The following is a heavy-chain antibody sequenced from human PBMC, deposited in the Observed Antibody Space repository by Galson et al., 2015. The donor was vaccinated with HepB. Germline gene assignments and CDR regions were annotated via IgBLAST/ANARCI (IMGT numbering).Heavy chain of an antibody. CDR1: GFTFSSYG. D-gene: IGHD3-22*01. J-gene: IGHJ4*02. V-gene: IGHV3-30*18. Sequence: SLRLSCAASGFTFSSYGMHWVRQAPGKGPEWVAVISYDGSNKYYADSVKGRFTISRDNSKNTLYLQMNSLRAEDTAVYYCAKPPYYYDSSEFDYWGQGTLVTVSS. CDR2: ISYDGSNK. CDR3: AKPPYYYDSSEFDY.